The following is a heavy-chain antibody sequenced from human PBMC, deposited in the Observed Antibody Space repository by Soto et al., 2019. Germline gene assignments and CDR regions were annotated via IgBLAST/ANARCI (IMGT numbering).Heavy chain of an antibody. CDR2: IYPRDSDT. J-gene: IGHJ6*02. V-gene: IGHV5-51*01. D-gene: IGHD3-22*01. CDR3: ATLYYYDHQGTMDV. Sequence: GESLKIPCKGPGYSVTSYWIGWVRQMPGKGLEWMGIIYPRDSDTRYSPSFQGQVTISADKSISTAYLQWSSLKASDTAMYYCATLYYYDHQGTMDVWGQGTTVTVSS. CDR1: GYSVTSYW.